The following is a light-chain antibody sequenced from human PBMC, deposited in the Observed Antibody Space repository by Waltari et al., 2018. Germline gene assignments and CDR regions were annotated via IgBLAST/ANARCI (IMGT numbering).Light chain of an antibody. CDR2: DVT. CDR1: SNDVGGYDY. J-gene: IGLJ3*02. Sequence: QSALTQPASVSGAPGPSITISCTGPSNDVGGYDYVSWYQQHPGKATKLMLFDVTKRPSGVSDRFSGSKSGNTASLTMSGLHTEDEADYYCASYTSSKTWVFGGGTKLTVL. CDR3: ASYTSSKTWV. V-gene: IGLV2-14*01.